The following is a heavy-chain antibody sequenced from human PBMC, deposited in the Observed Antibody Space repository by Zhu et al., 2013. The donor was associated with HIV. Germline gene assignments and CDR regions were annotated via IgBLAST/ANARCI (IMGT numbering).Heavy chain of an antibody. Sequence: QVQLVQSGAEVKTPGASVKVSCKASGYTFTGYYMHWVRQAPGQGLEWMGIINPSGGSTSYAQKFQGRVTITADESTSTAYMELSSLRSDDTAVYYCARVQWRSGTNSDFDSWGQGTLVTVSS. D-gene: IGHD6-19*01. CDR3: ARVQWRSGTNSDFDS. CDR1: GYTFTGYY. V-gene: IGHV1-46*01. CDR2: INPSGGST. J-gene: IGHJ4*02.